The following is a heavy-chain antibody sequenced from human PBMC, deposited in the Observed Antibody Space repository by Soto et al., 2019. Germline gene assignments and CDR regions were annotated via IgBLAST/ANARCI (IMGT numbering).Heavy chain of an antibody. Sequence: RASVKVSCKASGGTFSSYAISWVRQAPGQGLEWMGGIIPIFGTANYAQKFQGRVTITADKSTSTAYMERSSLRSEDTAVYYCARGPDTAMPYVAYWGQGTLVTVS. CDR1: GGTFSSYA. J-gene: IGHJ4*02. CDR2: IIPIFGTA. CDR3: ARGPDTAMPYVAY. D-gene: IGHD5-18*01. V-gene: IGHV1-69*06.